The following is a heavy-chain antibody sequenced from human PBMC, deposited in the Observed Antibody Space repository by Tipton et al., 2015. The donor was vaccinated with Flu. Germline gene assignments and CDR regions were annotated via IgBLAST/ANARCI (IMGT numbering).Heavy chain of an antibody. J-gene: IGHJ4*02. Sequence: TLSLTCTVSGGSVSSGSYYWSWIRQPPGKGLEWIGYIYYSGSTNYNPSLKSRVTISVDTSKNQFSLKLSSVTAADTAVYYCASGPDSSANGGYWGQGTLVTVSS. D-gene: IGHD6-25*01. CDR1: GGSVSSGSYY. V-gene: IGHV4-61*01. CDR3: ASGPDSSANGGY. CDR2: IYYSGST.